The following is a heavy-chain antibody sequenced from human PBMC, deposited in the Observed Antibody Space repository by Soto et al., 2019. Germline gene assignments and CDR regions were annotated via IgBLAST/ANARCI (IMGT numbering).Heavy chain of an antibody. V-gene: IGHV4-39*01. CDR2: VYYNENT. J-gene: IGHJ5*01. D-gene: IGHD3-10*01. Sequence: SETLSLTCTASGGSISSGDYYWSWIRQPPGKGLEWIGTVYYNENTYYNPSLKSRVAISVDTAKNQFSLNLRSVTAADTAIYFCARRERYYGSPGWFDPWGQGTLVTVSS. CDR3: ARRERYYGSPGWFDP. CDR1: GGSISSGDYY.